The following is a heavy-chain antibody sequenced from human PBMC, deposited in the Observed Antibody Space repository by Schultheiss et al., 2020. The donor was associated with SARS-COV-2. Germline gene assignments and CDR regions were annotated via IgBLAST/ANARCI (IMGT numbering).Heavy chain of an antibody. Sequence: SETLSLTCAASGASISSGYYWGWIRQPPGKGLEWIGSIYHSGSTYYNPSLKSRVTISVDTSKNQFSLKLSSVTAADTAVYYCARGRMYWRNWFDPWGQGTLVTVSS. CDR3: ARGRMYWRNWFDP. J-gene: IGHJ5*02. CDR1: GASISSGYY. D-gene: IGHD2-8*02. V-gene: IGHV4-38-2*01. CDR2: IYHSGST.